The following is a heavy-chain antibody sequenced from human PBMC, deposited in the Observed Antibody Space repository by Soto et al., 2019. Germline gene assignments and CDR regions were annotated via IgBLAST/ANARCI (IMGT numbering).Heavy chain of an antibody. CDR2: INPILSMS. J-gene: IGHJ4*02. CDR3: ATSYGSGYRAFDS. Sequence: QVQLVQSGADVQRPGSSVRVSCKASGDTFNFYSINWVRQAPGLGLQWMGRINPILSMSNYAPRFQGRVTMTADKSTSTACMELSSLRSEDTAMYYCATSYGSGYRAFDSWGQGALVTVSS. CDR1: GDTFNFYS. V-gene: IGHV1-69*02. D-gene: IGHD3-10*01.